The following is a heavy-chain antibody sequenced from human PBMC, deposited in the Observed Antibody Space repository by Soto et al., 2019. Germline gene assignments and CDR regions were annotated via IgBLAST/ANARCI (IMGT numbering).Heavy chain of an antibody. V-gene: IGHV4-59*01. Sequence: QVQLQESGPGLVKPSETLSLTCTVSGGSISSYYWSWIRQPPGKGLEWIGYIYYSGSTNYNPSLTSRVTISVDTSKNQFSLKLSSVTAADTAVYYCARGFVIAAARSGDAFDIWGQGTMVTVSS. CDR1: GGSISSYY. D-gene: IGHD6-13*01. J-gene: IGHJ3*02. CDR3: ARGFVIAAARSGDAFDI. CDR2: IYYSGST.